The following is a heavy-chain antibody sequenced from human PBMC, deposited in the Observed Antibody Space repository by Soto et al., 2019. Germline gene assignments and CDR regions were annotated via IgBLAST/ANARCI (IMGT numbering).Heavy chain of an antibody. V-gene: IGHV3-21*01. CDR1: GFTFSSYS. Sequence: GGSLRLSCAASGFTFSSYSMNWVRQAPGKGLEWVSSISSSSSYIYYADSVKGRFTISRDNAKNSLYLQMNSLRAEDTAVYYCARGPAGEYSSSWDLDYWGQGTLVTVSS. CDR2: ISSSSSYI. J-gene: IGHJ4*02. CDR3: ARGPAGEYSSSWDLDY. D-gene: IGHD6-13*01.